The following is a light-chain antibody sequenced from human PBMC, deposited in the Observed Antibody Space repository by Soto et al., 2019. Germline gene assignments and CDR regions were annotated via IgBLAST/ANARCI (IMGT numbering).Light chain of an antibody. CDR3: FQHNTYQLT. J-gene: IGKJ4*01. Sequence: DIQMTQSPSSLSASVGDRVTITCRASQGIRNDLGWYQQKPGKAPKRLVYAAFILQCGVPLRFSGSGFGTEFTRTISILQAEEFANYYCFQHNTYQLTLGGGTKVEI. CDR1: QGIRND. CDR2: AAF. V-gene: IGKV1-17*01.